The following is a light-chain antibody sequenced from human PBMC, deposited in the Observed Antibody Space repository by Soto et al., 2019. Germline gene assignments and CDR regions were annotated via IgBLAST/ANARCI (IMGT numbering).Light chain of an antibody. V-gene: IGLV2-14*01. J-gene: IGLJ2*01. CDR3: TSYTSSGALV. Sequence: QSVLTQPASVSGSPGQSITISCTGTSSDVGGYNYVSWYQQHPGKAPKLMIYDVSNRPSGVSNRCSGSKSGNTASLTISGLQAEDEADYCCTSYTSSGALVFGGGTKLTVL. CDR1: SSDVGGYNY. CDR2: DVS.